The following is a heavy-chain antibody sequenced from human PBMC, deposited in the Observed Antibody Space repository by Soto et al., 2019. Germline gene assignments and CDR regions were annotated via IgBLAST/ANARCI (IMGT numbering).Heavy chain of an antibody. D-gene: IGHD3-10*01. J-gene: IGHJ5*01. CDR1: GGSLRDVGHF. V-gene: IGHV4-31*03. CDR3: ATDSGGPPLNRFES. Sequence: QVQLRESGPGLMKPSQTLSLTCTVSGGSLRDVGHFWTWLRQRPGSGLEWVGYSSYGGATYYSPSLQSRVSISVDSAKNQLSLTLNSVTAADTATYYCATDSGGPPLNRFESWGHGALVTGSS. CDR2: SSYGGAT.